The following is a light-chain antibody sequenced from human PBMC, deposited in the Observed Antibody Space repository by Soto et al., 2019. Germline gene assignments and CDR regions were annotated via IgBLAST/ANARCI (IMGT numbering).Light chain of an antibody. Sequence: QLVLTQPPSVSGAPGQRVTISCTGTSSNIGAGYDVIWYQQFPGTAPKLLIFGNESRSSGVPARFSGSKSGSSASLAVAGLQAEDEADYHCQSYDTRLSGSVFGGGTKLTVL. CDR2: GNE. CDR3: QSYDTRLSGSV. CDR1: SSNIGAGYD. J-gene: IGLJ3*02. V-gene: IGLV1-40*01.